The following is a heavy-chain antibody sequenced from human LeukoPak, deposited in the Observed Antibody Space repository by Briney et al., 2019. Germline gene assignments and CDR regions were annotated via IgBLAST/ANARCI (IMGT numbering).Heavy chain of an antibody. CDR1: GFSFSTYA. J-gene: IGHJ4*02. CDR2: ISSNGGST. V-gene: IGHV3-64*01. Sequence: GGSLRLSCVVSGFSFSTYAMQWVRQAPGKGLEYVSTISSNGGSTYYGNSVKGRFTISRDNSKNTLYLQMDSLRPEDMAVYYCARRSSSWYAFDYWGQGTLVTVSS. CDR3: ARRSSSWYAFDY. D-gene: IGHD6-13*01.